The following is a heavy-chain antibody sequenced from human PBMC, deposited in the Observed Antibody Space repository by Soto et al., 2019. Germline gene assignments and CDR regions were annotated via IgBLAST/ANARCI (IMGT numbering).Heavy chain of an antibody. V-gene: IGHV4-59*01. J-gene: IGHJ4*02. CDR2: IYYSGST. D-gene: IGHD7-27*01. CDR1: GGSISSYY. Sequence: QVQLQESGPGLVKPSETLSLTCTVSGGSISSYYWSWIRQPPGKGLEWIGYIYYSGSTDYDPSITRRVTISVDTSQNQFSLKLSSVTAADTAVYYCARRWGTYFDFWGQGTLVTVSS. CDR3: ARRWGTYFDF.